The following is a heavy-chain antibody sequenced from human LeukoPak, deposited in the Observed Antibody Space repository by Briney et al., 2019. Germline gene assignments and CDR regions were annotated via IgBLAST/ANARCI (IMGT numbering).Heavy chain of an antibody. CDR2: IDPSDSYT. V-gene: IGHV5-10-1*01. D-gene: IGHD1-14*01. CDR3: AFLPGNQAWGGNWFDP. J-gene: IGHJ5*02. Sequence: PGESLRISCKGSGYSFTSYWISWVRQVPGKGLEWMGRIDPSDSYTNYSPSFQGHVTISADKSISTAYLQWSSLKASDTAMYYCAFLPGNQAWGGNWFDPWGQGTLVTVSS. CDR1: GYSFTSYW.